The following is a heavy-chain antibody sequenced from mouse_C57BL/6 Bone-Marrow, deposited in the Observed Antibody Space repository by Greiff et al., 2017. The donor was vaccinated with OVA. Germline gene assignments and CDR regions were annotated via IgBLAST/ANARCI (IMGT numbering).Heavy chain of an antibody. CDR3: CKDNQVPYYAMDY. Sequence: VQLQQSGAELVKPGASVKLSCTASGFNIKDYYMHWVKQRTEQGLEWIGRIDPEDGETKYAPKFQGKATITADTSSNTAYLQLSSLTSEDTAVYYCCKDNQVPYYAMDYWGQGTSVTVSS. V-gene: IGHV14-2*01. CDR2: IDPEDGET. J-gene: IGHJ4*01. CDR1: GFNIKDYY. D-gene: IGHD1-3*01.